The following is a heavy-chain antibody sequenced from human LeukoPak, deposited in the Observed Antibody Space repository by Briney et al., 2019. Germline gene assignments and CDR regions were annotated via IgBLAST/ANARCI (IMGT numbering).Heavy chain of an antibody. D-gene: IGHD1-26*01. CDR2: INTNTGNP. J-gene: IGHJ4*02. CDR1: GYTFTTYA. CDR3: AKPSGSGVDY. Sequence: ASVKVSCKASGYTFTTYAMNWVRQAPGQGLEWMGWINTNTGNPRNAQGFTGRFVFSLDTSVSTAYLQISSLKAEDTAVYYCAKPSGSGVDYWGRGTRVTVSS. V-gene: IGHV7-4-1*02.